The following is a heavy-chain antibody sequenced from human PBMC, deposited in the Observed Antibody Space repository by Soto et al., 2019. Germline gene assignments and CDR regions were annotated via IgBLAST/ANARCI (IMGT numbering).Heavy chain of an antibody. J-gene: IGHJ4*02. CDR2: IFPLTDIP. Sequence: QVQLVQSGTEVKKPGSSVKVSCKASGGTLRNYPINWVRQAPGQGLEWMGSIFPLTDIPDYAQNFQARLTISADKSTSTAYMELSSLTSVDTAMYFCARGPLVVLNYFESWGQGTLVTVSS. CDR3: ARGPLVVLNYFES. V-gene: IGHV1-69*02. CDR1: GGTLRNYP.